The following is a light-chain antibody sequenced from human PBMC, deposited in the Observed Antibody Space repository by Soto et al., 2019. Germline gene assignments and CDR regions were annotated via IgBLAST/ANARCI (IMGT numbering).Light chain of an antibody. J-gene: IGKJ1*01. CDR3: QQYGTSPWT. CDR1: QSVNSDY. V-gene: IGKV3-20*01. CDR2: IAS. Sequence: EIVLTQSPGTRSLFPGERATLSCRATQSVNSDYLAWYQQKPGQAPRLLIYIASRRATGIPDRFSGSGSGTDFTLTINRLEPEHFAVYYCQQYGTSPWTFGQGTKVEIK.